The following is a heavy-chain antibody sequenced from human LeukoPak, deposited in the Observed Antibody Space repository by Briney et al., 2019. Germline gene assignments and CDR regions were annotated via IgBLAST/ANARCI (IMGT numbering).Heavy chain of an antibody. D-gene: IGHD6-19*01. Sequence: PSETLSLTCTVSGGSITNGTYYWSWIRQPAGKGLEWIGRVYTSGSTNYNPSLKSRVTISVDTSKNQFSLKLSSVTAADTAVYYCARSGWYLAGWYFDLWGRGTLVTVSS. CDR2: VYTSGST. V-gene: IGHV4-61*02. CDR3: ARSGWYLAGWYFDL. J-gene: IGHJ2*01. CDR1: GGSITNGTYY.